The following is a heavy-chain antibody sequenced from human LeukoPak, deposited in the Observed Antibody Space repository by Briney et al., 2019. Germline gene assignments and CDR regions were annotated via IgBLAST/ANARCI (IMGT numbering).Heavy chain of an antibody. J-gene: IGHJ3*02. CDR2: ISSSSSYI. CDR1: GFTFSSYS. D-gene: IGHD2-15*01. Sequence: GGSLRLSYAASGFTFSSYSMNWVRQAPGKGLEWVSSISSSSSYIYYADSVKGRFTISRDNAKNSLYLQMNSLRAEDTAVYYCSRAGVVAAARDAFDIGGKGKMVTVS. V-gene: IGHV3-21*01. CDR3: SRAGVVAAARDAFDI.